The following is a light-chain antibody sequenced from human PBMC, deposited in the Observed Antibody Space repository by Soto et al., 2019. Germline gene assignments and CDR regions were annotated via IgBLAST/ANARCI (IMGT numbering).Light chain of an antibody. CDR2: DAS. CDR1: QSISSW. J-gene: IGKJ4*01. Sequence: VQIRNSPSTWSASVVDRVTINCRASQSISSWLAWYQQKPGKAPKLLIYDASSLESGVPSRFSGSGSGTEFTLTISSLQPDDFATYYCQQDNCYPLTFGGGTKVAV. V-gene: IGKV1-5*01. CDR3: QQDNCYPLT.